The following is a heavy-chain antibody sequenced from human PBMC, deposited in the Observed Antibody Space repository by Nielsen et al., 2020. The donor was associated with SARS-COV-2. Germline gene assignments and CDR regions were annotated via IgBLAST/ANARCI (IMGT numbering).Heavy chain of an antibody. V-gene: IGHV3-30*18. CDR3: AKDLHQGVGATVDY. Sequence: GGSLRLSCAASGFSFNNYGMHWVRQAPGKGLEWVAYISYEGSKQFYGDSVKGRFTISRDFSKSTLYLQMNSLRVEDTAVYYCAKDLHQGVGATVDYWGQGTLVTVSS. CDR1: GFSFNNYG. D-gene: IGHD1-26*01. J-gene: IGHJ4*02. CDR2: ISYEGSKQ.